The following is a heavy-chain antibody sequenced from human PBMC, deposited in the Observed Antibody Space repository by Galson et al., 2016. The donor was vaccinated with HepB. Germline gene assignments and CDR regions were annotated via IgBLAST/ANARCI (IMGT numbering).Heavy chain of an antibody. CDR1: GYSFSSYG. V-gene: IGHV1-18*01. CDR3: ARDVQFRFDY. Sequence: SVKVSCKASGYSFSSYGISWVRQAPGQGLVWLGWISTSNGYTKYAQKLQDRVTMTRDTSASTVYMDLRSLRSDDTAVYYCARDVQFRFDYWGQGTLVTVSS. D-gene: IGHD4-11*01. J-gene: IGHJ4*02. CDR2: ISTSNGYT.